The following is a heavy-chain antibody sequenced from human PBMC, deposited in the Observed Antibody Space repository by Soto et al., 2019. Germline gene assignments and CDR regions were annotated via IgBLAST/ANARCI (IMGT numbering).Heavy chain of an antibody. D-gene: IGHD2-2*01. J-gene: IGHJ6*03. V-gene: IGHV4-30-4*01. CDR2: IFYTGST. Sequence: SETLSLTCTVSGGSTSGGAYYWSWIRQHPGKGLEWIGYIFYTGSTFYNPSLKSRVTISVDTSKNQFSLRLSSVTAADTAVYYCASIPIVVVPAADYYYYYMDVWGKGTTVTVSS. CDR1: GGSTSGGAYY. CDR3: ASIPIVVVPAADYYYYYMDV.